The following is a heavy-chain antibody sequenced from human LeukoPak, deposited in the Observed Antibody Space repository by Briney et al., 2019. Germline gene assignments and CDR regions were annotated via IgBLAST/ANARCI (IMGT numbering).Heavy chain of an antibody. J-gene: IGHJ6*03. Sequence: GGSLRLSCAASGFTVSSNYMSWVRQAPGKGLEWVSVTYSNGRTYYADSVKGRFTISRDNAKNSLYLQMNSLRAEDTAVYYCARAGNGWYHYYYYMDVWGKGTTVTISS. CDR2: TYSNGRT. CDR1: GFTVSSNY. D-gene: IGHD6-19*01. V-gene: IGHV3-53*01. CDR3: ARAGNGWYHYYYYMDV.